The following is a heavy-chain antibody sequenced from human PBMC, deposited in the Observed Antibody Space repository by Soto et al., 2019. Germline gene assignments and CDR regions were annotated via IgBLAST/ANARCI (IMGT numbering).Heavy chain of an antibody. Sequence: GGSLRLSCAASGFTFSSYAMHWVRQAPGKGLEWVAVISYDGSNKYYADSVKGRFTISRDNSKNTLYLQMNSLRAEDTAVYYCARQAKIGDRSQFYFDSWGQVSLVTVSS. CDR3: ARQAKIGDRSQFYFDS. CDR2: ISYDGSNK. J-gene: IGHJ4*02. V-gene: IGHV3-30-3*01. D-gene: IGHD3-16*01. CDR1: GFTFSSYA.